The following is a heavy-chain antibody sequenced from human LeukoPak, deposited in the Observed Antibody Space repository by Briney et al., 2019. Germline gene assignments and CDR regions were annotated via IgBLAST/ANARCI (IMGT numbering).Heavy chain of an antibody. D-gene: IGHD6-13*01. CDR3: ARVTAAGTVGDY. V-gene: IGHV1-46*01. J-gene: IGHJ4*02. Sequence: ASVKVSCEASGYTFTSYYMHWVRQAPGQGLEWMGIINPSGGSTSYAQKFQGRVTMTRDTSTSTVYMELSSLRSEDTAVYYCARVTAAGTVGDYWGQGTLVTVSS. CDR1: GYTFTSYY. CDR2: INPSGGST.